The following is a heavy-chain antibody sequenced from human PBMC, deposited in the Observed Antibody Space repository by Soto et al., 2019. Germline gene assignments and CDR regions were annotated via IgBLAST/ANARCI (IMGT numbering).Heavy chain of an antibody. CDR1: GGSISSGDYY. V-gene: IGHV4-30-4*01. CDR3: ARSVRSYGSRYFDL. J-gene: IGHJ2*01. CDR2: IYYSGST. Sequence: PSETLSLTCTVSGGSISSGDYYWSWIRQPPGKGLEWIGYIYYSGSTYYNPSLKSRVTISVDTSENQFSLKLSSVTAADTAVYYCARSVRSYGSRYFDLWGRGTLVTVSS. D-gene: IGHD3-10*01.